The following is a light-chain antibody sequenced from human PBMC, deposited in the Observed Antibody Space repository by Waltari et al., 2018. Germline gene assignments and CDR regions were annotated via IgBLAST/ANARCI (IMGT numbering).Light chain of an antibody. CDR2: DVS. CDR3: SSYTSSKTYL. CDR1: ASGVGGYTL. Sequence: HSALTQPASVSGSPGPSITISCTGTASGVGGYTLVSWYQTHPGKAPKVIIYDVSIRPSGISSRFSASKSGNTASLTISGLQAEDEADYYCSSYTSSKTYLFGTGTKVSVL. J-gene: IGLJ1*01. V-gene: IGLV2-14*03.